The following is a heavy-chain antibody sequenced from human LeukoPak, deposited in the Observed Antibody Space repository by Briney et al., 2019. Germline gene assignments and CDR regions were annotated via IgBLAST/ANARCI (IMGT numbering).Heavy chain of an antibody. J-gene: IGHJ4*02. CDR3: ARAIVATTRPLDY. Sequence: GGSLRLSCAASGFTFSSYAMSWIRQAPGKGLEWVSYISSSGSTIYYADSVRGRFTISRDNAKNSLYLQMNSLRAEDTAVYYCARAIVATTRPLDYWGQGTLVTVSS. V-gene: IGHV3-11*01. CDR2: ISSSGSTI. D-gene: IGHD5-12*01. CDR1: GFTFSSYA.